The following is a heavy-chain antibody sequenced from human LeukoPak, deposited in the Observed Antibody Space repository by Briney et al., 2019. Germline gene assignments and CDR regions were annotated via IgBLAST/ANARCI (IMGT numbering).Heavy chain of an antibody. CDR2: IQQDGSER. CDR1: GFTFSNYW. D-gene: IGHD1-26*01. V-gene: IGHV3-7*01. CDR3: ARDKVVGATYFDY. Sequence: PGGSLRLSCAASGFTFSNYWMSWVRQAPGKGLEWVANIQQDGSERYYVDSVKGRFTISRDNAKNSLYLQMNSLRAEDTAAYYCARDKVVGATYFDYWGQGTLVTVSS. J-gene: IGHJ4*02.